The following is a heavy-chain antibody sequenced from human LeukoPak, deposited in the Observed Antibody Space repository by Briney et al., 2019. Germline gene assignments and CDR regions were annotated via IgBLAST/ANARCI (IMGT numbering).Heavy chain of an antibody. CDR2: INPNSGGT. CDR3: ARGPIAVAADFDY. J-gene: IGHJ4*02. D-gene: IGHD6-19*01. V-gene: IGHV1-2*02. CDR1: GYTFTGYY. Sequence: GASVKVSCKASGYTFTGYYMHWVRQAPGQGLEWMGWINPNSGGTNYAQKFQGRVTMTRDTSISTAYMELSRLRSDDTAVYNCARGPIAVAADFDYWGQGTLVTVSS.